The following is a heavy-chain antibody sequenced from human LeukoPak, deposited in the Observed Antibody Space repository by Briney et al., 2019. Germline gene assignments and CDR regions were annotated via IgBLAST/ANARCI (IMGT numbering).Heavy chain of an antibody. Sequence: PGGSLRLSCAASGFTFSSYSMNWVRQAPGKGLEWVSSISSNSSYIYYADSVKGRFTISRDNAKNSLYLQMNSLRAEDTAVYYFARVYGGNRGYFDYWGQGTLVTVSS. V-gene: IGHV3-21*01. D-gene: IGHD4-23*01. CDR1: GFTFSSYS. CDR3: ARVYGGNRGYFDY. CDR2: ISSNSSYI. J-gene: IGHJ4*02.